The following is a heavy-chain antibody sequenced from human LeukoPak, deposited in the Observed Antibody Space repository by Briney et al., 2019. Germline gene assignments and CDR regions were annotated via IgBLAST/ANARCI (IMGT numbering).Heavy chain of an antibody. Sequence: GASVKVSCKASGYSFTAYYIHWLRQAPGQGLEWVGRINPNSDYTDYAQNFQGRVTMTRDTSISTAYMEVRRLRSDDTAVYYCARVSYGNDATPFDYWGQGPLVTVSS. V-gene: IGHV1-2*06. J-gene: IGHJ4*02. CDR3: ARVSYGNDATPFDY. D-gene: IGHD3-16*01. CDR2: INPNSDYT. CDR1: GYSFTAYY.